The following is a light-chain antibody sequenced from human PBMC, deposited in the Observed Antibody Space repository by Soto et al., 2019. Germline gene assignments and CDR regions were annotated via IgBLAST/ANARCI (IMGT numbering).Light chain of an antibody. J-gene: IGKJ2*01. CDR2: GAS. CDR1: QSISSSY. CDR3: QQYGNPPPNA. V-gene: IGKV3-20*01. Sequence: EIVLPQSPGTLSLSPGERATLSCRASQSISSSYLAWYQQKPGQAPRVLIYGASSRATGIPDRFSGSGSGTDFTLTISSLEPEDFAVYFCQQYGNPPPNAFGQGTKVEIK.